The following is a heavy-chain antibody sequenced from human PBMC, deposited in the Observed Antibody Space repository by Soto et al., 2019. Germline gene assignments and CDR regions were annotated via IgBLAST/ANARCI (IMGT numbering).Heavy chain of an antibody. CDR2: IIPIFGTA. CDR1: VGTFSSYA. CDR3: ARETSSYGGYYYGMDV. V-gene: IGHV1-69*13. J-gene: IGHJ6*02. Sequence: SVKVSCKASVGTFSSYAISWVRQAPGQGLEWMGGIIPIFGTANYAQKFQGRVTITADESTSTAYMELSSLRSEDTAVYYCARETSSYGGYYYGMDVWGQGTTVTVSS. D-gene: IGHD2-15*01.